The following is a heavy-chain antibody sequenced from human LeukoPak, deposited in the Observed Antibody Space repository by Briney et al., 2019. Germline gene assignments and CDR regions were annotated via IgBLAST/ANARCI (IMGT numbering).Heavy chain of an antibody. D-gene: IGHD3-22*01. CDR3: AREYYDSNKAPAFDI. J-gene: IGHJ3*02. V-gene: IGHV4-61*02. CDR2: IYTSGTT. Sequence: SETLSLTCTVSGGAISSGSYYWSWIRQSAGKGLEWIGRIYTSGTTNSNPSLKSRVTISVDTSKNQFSLKLSSVTAADTAVYYCAREYYDSNKAPAFDIWGQGTMVTVSS. CDR1: GGAISSGSYY.